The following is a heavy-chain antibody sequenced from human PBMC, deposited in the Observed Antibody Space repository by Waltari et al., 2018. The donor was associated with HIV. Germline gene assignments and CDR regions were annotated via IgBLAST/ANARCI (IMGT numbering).Heavy chain of an antibody. D-gene: IGHD2-15*01. V-gene: IGHV3-53*01. Sequence: DVQLVESGGGLIQPGGSLRLSCAVSGFSVSRSYMSWVRQAPGMGLEWLSVIYSGSNIFYADSVKGRVTISTDSSRNILSLQIKSLRVEDTAIYYCVRGGGNPALRRAAGYHYYGMDVWGQGTAVIVSS. J-gene: IGHJ6*01. CDR3: VRGGGNPALRRAAGYHYYGMDV. CDR1: GFSVSRSY. CDR2: IYSGSNI.